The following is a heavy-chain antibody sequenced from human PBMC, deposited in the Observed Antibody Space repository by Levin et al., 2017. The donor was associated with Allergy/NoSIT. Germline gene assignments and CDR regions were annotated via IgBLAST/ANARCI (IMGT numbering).Heavy chain of an antibody. J-gene: IGHJ4*02. CDR3: AKENAPFSSNCWPLDY. CDR1: GFTFSHYG. V-gene: IGHV3-30*18. Sequence: GGSLRLSCVVSGFTFSHYGMHWVRQAPGKGLEWMAVIAHDGSITHYGDAVKGRITVSRDNSKNTLFLQMNSLSAEDAAVYYCAKENAPFSSNCWPLDYWGRGTVVSVSS. D-gene: IGHD6-19*01. CDR2: IAHDGSIT.